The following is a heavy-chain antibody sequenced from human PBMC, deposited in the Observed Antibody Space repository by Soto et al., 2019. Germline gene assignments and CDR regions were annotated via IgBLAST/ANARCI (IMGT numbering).Heavy chain of an antibody. D-gene: IGHD3-16*01. CDR3: ARRHGDDVWDAFDI. Sequence: GESLKISGKGSGYSFTSYWIGWVRQMPGKGLEWMGIIYPGDSDTRYSPSFQGQVTISADKSISTAYLQWSSLKASDAAMYFCARRHGDDVWDAFDIWGKGTMVTVSS. CDR2: IYPGDSDT. CDR1: GYSFTSYW. J-gene: IGHJ3*02. V-gene: IGHV5-51*01.